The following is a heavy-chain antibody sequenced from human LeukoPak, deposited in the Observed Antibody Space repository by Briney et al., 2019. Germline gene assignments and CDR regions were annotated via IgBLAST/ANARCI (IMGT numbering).Heavy chain of an antibody. V-gene: IGHV1-2*06. CDR2: INPHSGGT. CDR3: AFEVLTSGWVS. J-gene: IGHJ5*02. CDR1: GYTFTGYY. D-gene: IGHD6-19*01. Sequence: ASVKVSCKASGYTFTGYYIHWVRQAPGQGLEWMGRINPHSGGTNYAQKFQGRVTMTRDTSISTAYMELNRLRSDDTAVYYCAFEVLTSGWVSWGQRTLVTVSS.